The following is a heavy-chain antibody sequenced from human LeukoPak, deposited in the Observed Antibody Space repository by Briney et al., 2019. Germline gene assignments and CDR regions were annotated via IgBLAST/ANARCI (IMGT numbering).Heavy chain of an antibody. J-gene: IGHJ4*02. CDR2: ISSSGSTI. Sequence: GGSLRLSCAASGFTFSSYEMNWVRQAPGKGLEWVSYISSSGSTIYYADSVKGRFTISRDNAKNSLYLQMNSLRAEDMAVYYCARDLRSSGYYAFDYWGQGTLVTVSS. D-gene: IGHD3-22*01. CDR3: ARDLRSSGYYAFDY. CDR1: GFTFSSYE. V-gene: IGHV3-48*03.